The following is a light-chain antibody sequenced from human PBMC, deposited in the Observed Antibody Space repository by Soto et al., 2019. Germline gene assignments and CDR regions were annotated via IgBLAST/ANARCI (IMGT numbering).Light chain of an antibody. Sequence: QSALTQPRSVSGSPGQSVTISCTGTSSDVGGSSYVSWYQQHPGKAPKVMIYDVSKRPSGVPDRFSGSKSGNTASLTISGLRAEDEADYYCCSHAGSYTYVFGTGTKLTVL. CDR2: DVS. CDR1: SSDVGGSSY. V-gene: IGLV2-11*01. CDR3: CSHAGSYTYV. J-gene: IGLJ1*01.